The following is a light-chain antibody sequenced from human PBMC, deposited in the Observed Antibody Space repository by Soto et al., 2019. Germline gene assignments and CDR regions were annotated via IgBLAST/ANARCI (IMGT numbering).Light chain of an antibody. Sequence: EIVLTQSPGSLSLSPGQRATLSCRASQSVDTTFFAWYQKKPGQAPRLLIQGASKRATGIPYRFSGSGSGTDFTLIISRLEPEDFAVYYCQQYMSSVTFGQGTKVEIK. V-gene: IGKV3-20*01. CDR3: QQYMSSVT. CDR2: GAS. CDR1: QSVDTTF. J-gene: IGKJ1*01.